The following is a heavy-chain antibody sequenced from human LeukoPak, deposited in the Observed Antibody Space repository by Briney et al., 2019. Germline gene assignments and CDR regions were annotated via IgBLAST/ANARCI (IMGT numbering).Heavy chain of an antibody. D-gene: IGHD5-12*01. J-gene: IGHJ6*03. Sequence: GSLRLSCAASGFTFSSYWMSWVRQAPGKGLEWVANIKQDGSEKYYVDSVKGRFTISRDNAKNSLYLQMNSLRAEDTAVYYCARIVRGYDSYYYYYYMDVWGKGTTVTVSS. CDR1: GFTFSSYW. CDR3: ARIVRGYDSYYYYYYMDV. CDR2: IKQDGSEK. V-gene: IGHV3-7*01.